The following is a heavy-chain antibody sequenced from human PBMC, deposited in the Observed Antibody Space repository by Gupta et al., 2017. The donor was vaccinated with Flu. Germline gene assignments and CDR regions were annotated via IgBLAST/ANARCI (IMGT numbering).Heavy chain of an antibody. D-gene: IGHD2-15*01. J-gene: IGHJ4*02. CDR2: ISYDGSYK. Sequence: QVQLVESGGGVVQPGKSLRLSCAASGFIFSAYGINWVRQAPGKGLEWVAVISYDGSYKYYGDSVKGRVTISRDNSKNTLYLQMNSLRPDDTAVYYCAKDQREYCSGGDCYPQILDFWGQGSLVTVSP. CDR1: GFIFSAYG. CDR3: AKDQREYCSGGDCYPQILDF. V-gene: IGHV3-30*18.